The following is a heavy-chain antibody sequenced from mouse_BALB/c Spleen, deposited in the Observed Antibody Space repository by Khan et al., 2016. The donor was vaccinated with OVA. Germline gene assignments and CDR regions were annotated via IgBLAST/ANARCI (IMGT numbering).Heavy chain of an antibody. CDR2: ISGTGIYT. Sequence: EVELVESVGDLVKPGGSLKLSCAPSGFAFSSYDMSWVRQTPEKRLEWVATISGTGIYTYYPDSVKGRFTISRDNARNTLYLQLSSLRSEDTALYYCARPSYYGNPWFTYWGQGTLVTVSA. V-gene: IGHV5-9*02. J-gene: IGHJ3*01. CDR3: ARPSYYGNPWFTY. CDR1: GFAFSSYD. D-gene: IGHD2-10*01.